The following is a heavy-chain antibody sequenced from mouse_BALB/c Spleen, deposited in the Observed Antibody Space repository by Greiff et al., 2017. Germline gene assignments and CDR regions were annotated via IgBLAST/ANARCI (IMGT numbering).Heavy chain of an antibody. D-gene: IGHD1-1*01. J-gene: IGHJ4*01. V-gene: IGHV5-4*02. Sequence: DVKLVESGGGLVKPGGSLKLSCAASGFTFSDYYMYWVRQTPEKRLEWVATISDGGSYTYYPDSVKGRFTISRDNAKNNLYLQMSSLKSEDTAMYYCARGGTTGAMDYWGQGTSVTVSS. CDR2: ISDGGSYT. CDR3: ARGGTTGAMDY. CDR1: GFTFSDYY.